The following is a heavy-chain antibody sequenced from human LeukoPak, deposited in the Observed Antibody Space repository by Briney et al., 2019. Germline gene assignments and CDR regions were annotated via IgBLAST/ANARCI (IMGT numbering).Heavy chain of an antibody. D-gene: IGHD5-18*01. CDR2: IYPGDSDT. CDR1: GYSFTSYW. J-gene: IGHJ5*02. V-gene: IGHV5-51*01. CDR3: ARHWVDTAMVSDNWFDP. Sequence: GGALKISCKGSGYSFTSYWIGWGRQLPGKGLEGMGIIYPGDSDTRYSPSFQGQVTISADKSISTAYLQWSSLKASDTAMYYCARHWVDTAMVSDNWFDPWGQGTLVTVSS.